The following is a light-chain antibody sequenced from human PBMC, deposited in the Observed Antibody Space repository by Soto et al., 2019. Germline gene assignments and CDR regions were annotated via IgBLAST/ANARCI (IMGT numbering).Light chain of an antibody. CDR3: QQYNNWPLT. Sequence: EILMTQSPATLSVSPGERATLSCRASQSVSSNLAWYQQKPGQAPRLLIYAASTRATGIPARFSGSGSGTEFTLTISSLQSEDFAVYYCQQYNNWPLTFGQGTRLEIK. J-gene: IGKJ5*01. CDR2: AAS. V-gene: IGKV3D-15*01. CDR1: QSVSSN.